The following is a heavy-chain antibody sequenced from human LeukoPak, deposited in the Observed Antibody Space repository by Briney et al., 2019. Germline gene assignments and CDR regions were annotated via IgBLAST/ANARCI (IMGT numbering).Heavy chain of an antibody. V-gene: IGHV1-2*02. D-gene: IGHD3-3*01. Sequence: ASVKVSCKASGYTFTGYYMHWVRQAPGQGLEWMGWVNPNSGGTNYAQKFQGRVTMTRDTSISTAYMELSRLGSDDTAVYYCARDFWSGYVDAFDIWGQGTMVTVSS. CDR3: ARDFWSGYVDAFDI. CDR1: GYTFTGYY. CDR2: VNPNSGGT. J-gene: IGHJ3*02.